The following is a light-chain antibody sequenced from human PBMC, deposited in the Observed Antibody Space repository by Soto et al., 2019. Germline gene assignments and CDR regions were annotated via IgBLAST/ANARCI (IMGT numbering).Light chain of an antibody. J-gene: IGKJ1*01. V-gene: IGKV3-20*01. Sequence: EIVLTQSPGTLSLSPGERATLSCRASQSVSSSHLAWYQHKPGQAPRLLIYSASSRATGIPDRFSGSGSGTDFTLTISRLEPEDFAVYYCQRYGAFGKGTKVDIK. CDR1: QSVSSSH. CDR3: QRYGA. CDR2: SAS.